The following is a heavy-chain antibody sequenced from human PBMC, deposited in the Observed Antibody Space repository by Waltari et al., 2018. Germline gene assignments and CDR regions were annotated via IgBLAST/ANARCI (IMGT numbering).Heavy chain of an antibody. CDR1: GGSISSGSYY. D-gene: IGHD3-3*01. CDR2: IYTSGST. J-gene: IGHJ3*02. V-gene: IGHV4-61*02. CDR3: ARARNYDFWSGLKEDDAFDI. Sequence: QVQLQESGPGLVKPSQTLSLTCTVSGGSISSGSYYWSWIRQPAGKGLEWIGRIYTSGSTNYNPSLKSRVTISVDTSKNQFSLKLSSVTAADTAVYYCARARNYDFWSGLKEDDAFDIWGQGTWSPSLQ.